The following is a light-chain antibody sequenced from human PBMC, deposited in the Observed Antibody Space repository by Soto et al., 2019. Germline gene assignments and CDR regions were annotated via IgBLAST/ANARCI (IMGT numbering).Light chain of an antibody. V-gene: IGLV2-14*01. CDR1: SSDVGGYNF. CDR2: EVS. Sequence: QSALTQPASVSGSPGQSITISCTGTSSDVGGYNFVSWYQQNPGKAPKLMIFEVSNRPSGVSNRFSGSKSDNTASLTISGLQAEDEADYYCTSYTSSSTLVFGGGTKVTVL. CDR3: TSYTSSSTLV. J-gene: IGLJ3*02.